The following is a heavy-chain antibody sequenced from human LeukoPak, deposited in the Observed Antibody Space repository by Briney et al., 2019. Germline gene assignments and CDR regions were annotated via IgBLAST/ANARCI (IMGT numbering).Heavy chain of an antibody. D-gene: IGHD2-21*01. V-gene: IGHV3-53*01. J-gene: IGHJ3*02. CDR3: AKDRASVALDAFDI. CDR2: IYSDNT. CDR1: GFTVSSNS. Sequence: PGGSLRLSCTVSGFTVSSNSMSWVRQAPGKGLEWVSFIYSDNTHYSDSVKGRFTISRDNSKNTLYLQMNSLRAEDTAVYYCAKDRASVALDAFDIWGQGTMVTVSS.